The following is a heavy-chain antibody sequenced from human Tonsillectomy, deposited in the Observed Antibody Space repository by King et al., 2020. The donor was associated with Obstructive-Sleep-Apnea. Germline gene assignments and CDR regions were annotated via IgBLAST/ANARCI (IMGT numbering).Heavy chain of an antibody. D-gene: IGHD4-17*01. CDR3: ARDPINGVNDAFDI. Sequence: VQLVESGAEVKKPGASVKVSCKAYGYSFTTYYIHWVRQAPGQGLECMGGINPSDGGAIYAQKFQGRVTMTRDTSASTLYMELSSLTSEDTAVYFCARDPINGVNDAFDIWGQGTMVTVSS. CDR1: GYSFTTYY. CDR2: INPSDGGA. V-gene: IGHV1-46*01. J-gene: IGHJ3*02.